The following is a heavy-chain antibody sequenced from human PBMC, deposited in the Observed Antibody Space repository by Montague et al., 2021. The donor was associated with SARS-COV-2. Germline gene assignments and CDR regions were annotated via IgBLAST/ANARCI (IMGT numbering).Heavy chain of an antibody. CDR1: SGSINTYY. J-gene: IGHJ4*02. Sequence: SETLSLTCTVSSGSINTYYCSWLRQPPGKGLEWIGHIYYSGTTTYNPSLRSRVTISIDTPRNQFSLKLKSVTTADTAIYYCATGVDPCRTDYLDYWGQGTLVTVSS. CDR2: IYYSGTT. D-gene: IGHD1-14*01. CDR3: ATGVDPCRTDYLDY. V-gene: IGHV4-59*01.